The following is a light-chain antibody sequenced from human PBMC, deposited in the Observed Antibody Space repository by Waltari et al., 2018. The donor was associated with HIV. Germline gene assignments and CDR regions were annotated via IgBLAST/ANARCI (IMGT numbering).Light chain of an antibody. CDR3: QQGYFHPRDLT. Sequence: DIQMTQSPSSLSASVGDTVTITCRASHNVHDYLHWYQQKPGKAPNLLIYSASTLQSGVSSRCGGSGYGTDFTLTINSVQPEDVGTYLCQQGYFHPRDLTFGGGTKVQIK. CDR2: SAS. V-gene: IGKV1-39*01. CDR1: HNVHDY. J-gene: IGKJ4*01.